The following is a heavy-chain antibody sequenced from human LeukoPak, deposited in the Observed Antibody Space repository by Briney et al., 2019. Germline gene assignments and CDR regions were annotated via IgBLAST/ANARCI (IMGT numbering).Heavy chain of an antibody. V-gene: IGHV3-48*02. CDR1: GFTFSSYS. CDR3: ARPNYYDSSGYYVWGAFDI. CDR2: ISSSSDTI. Sequence: PGGSLRLSCAASGFTFSSYSMNWVRQAQGKGLEGVSFISSSSDTIYYADSVKGRFTISRDNAKNSLYLQMDSLRHEDTAVYYCARPNYYDSSGYYVWGAFDIWGQGTMVTVSS. J-gene: IGHJ3*02. D-gene: IGHD3-22*01.